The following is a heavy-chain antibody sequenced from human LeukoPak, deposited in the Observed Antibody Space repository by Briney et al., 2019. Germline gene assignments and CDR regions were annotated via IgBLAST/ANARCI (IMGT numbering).Heavy chain of an antibody. D-gene: IGHD2-15*01. J-gene: IGHJ3*02. Sequence: SETLSLTCTGSAGSISSGGYYWSWIRQHPGKGLEWIGYIYYSGSTYYNPSLKSRVTISVDTSKNQFSLKLSSVTAADTAVYYCARVGGCSGGSYIGAFDIWGQGTMVTVSS. CDR3: ARVGGCSGGSYIGAFDI. CDR2: IYYSGST. V-gene: IGHV4-31*03. CDR1: AGSISSGGYY.